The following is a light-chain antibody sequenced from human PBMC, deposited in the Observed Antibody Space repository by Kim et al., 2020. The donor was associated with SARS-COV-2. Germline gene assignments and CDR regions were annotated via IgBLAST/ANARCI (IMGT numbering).Light chain of an antibody. V-gene: IGLV1-40*01. CDR2: ATT. CDR3: QSYDSSLSALV. Sequence: QRVTISCTGSSSNIGAPYDMHWYQQLPGTAPRLVIYATTNRPSGVPDRFSGSKSGTSASLAITGLQAEDEADFYCQSYDSSLSALVFGGGTQLTVL. J-gene: IGLJ3*02. CDR1: SSNIGAPYD.